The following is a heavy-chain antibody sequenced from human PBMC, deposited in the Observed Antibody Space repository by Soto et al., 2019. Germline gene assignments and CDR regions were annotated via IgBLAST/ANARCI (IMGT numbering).Heavy chain of an antibody. CDR3: ARAYGGYADY. D-gene: IGHD5-12*01. V-gene: IGHV1-69*13. CDR2: IIPIFGTA. Sequence: SVTVSFKASGGTFNSYAISWVRQAPGQGLEWMGGIIPIFGTANYAQKFQGRVTITADESTSTAYMELSSLRSEDPAVYYCARAYGGYADYWGQGALVTVSS. J-gene: IGHJ4*02. CDR1: GGTFNSYA.